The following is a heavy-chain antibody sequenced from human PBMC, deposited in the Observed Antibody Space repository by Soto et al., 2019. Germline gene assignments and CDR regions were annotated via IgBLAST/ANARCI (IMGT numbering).Heavy chain of an antibody. D-gene: IGHD2-15*01. J-gene: IGHJ4*02. Sequence: GGSLRLSCAASGFPFSNHARSWVRQAPGKGLEWVSGISDGGDLIYYADSVKGRFSMSRDNSENMLYLQMTNLRAEDTAIYFCAKRQGTGLAAKNFDFWGQGTLVTVSS. V-gene: IGHV3-23*01. CDR3: AKRQGTGLAAKNFDF. CDR2: ISDGGDLI. CDR1: GFPFSNHA.